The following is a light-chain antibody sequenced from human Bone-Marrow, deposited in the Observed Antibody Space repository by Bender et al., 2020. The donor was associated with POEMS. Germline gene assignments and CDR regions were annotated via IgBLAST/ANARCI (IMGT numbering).Light chain of an antibody. CDR3: SSWDDSLSGWV. J-gene: IGLJ3*02. CDR1: DSNFGGNH. V-gene: IGLV1-44*01. CDR2: SNY. Sequence: QSVLTQLPSASGTPGQSVIISCSGTDSNFGGNHVNWYQHLPGTAPRLVVYSNYQRPSGVPARFSGSKSGTSASLAISDIQSEDEGDYYCSSWDDSLSGWVFSGGTKLTVL.